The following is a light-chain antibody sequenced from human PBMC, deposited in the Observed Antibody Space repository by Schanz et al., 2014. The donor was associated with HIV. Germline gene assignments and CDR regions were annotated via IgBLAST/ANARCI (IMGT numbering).Light chain of an antibody. CDR2: ASS. CDR1: QGIRND. V-gene: IGKV1-39*01. Sequence: DIQMTQSPPTLSASVGDRVTITCRASQGIRNDLGWYQQKPGKAPQLLIYASSLLHTGVPSRFSGSGSGTHFTLTITGLQFEDFATYYCQQSYSATPYTFGQGTKVEIK. CDR3: QQSYSATPYT. J-gene: IGKJ2*01.